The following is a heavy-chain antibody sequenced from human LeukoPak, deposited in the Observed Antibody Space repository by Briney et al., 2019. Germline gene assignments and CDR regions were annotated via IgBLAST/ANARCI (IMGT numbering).Heavy chain of an antibody. CDR3: ARLSGDITVFDL. J-gene: IGHJ4*02. CDR2: IKRDGSVK. CDR1: GFTFSSYA. D-gene: IGHD1-20*01. Sequence: PGGSLRLSRAASGFTFSSYAMHWVRQAPGKGLEWVASIKRDGSVKKYVDSVQGRFTVSRDNTKNSLYLQMNSLRADDTAVYYCARLSGDITVFDLWGQGTLVTVSS. V-gene: IGHV3-7*01.